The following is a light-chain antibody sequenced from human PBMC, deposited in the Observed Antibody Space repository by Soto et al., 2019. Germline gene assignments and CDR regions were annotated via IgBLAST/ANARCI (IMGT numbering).Light chain of an antibody. Sequence: EIVLTQSPGTLSLSPGETATLSCRAGQSVSSSYLAWYQQKPGQAPSRLIYGASTRATGTPARFSGSGAGTEFTLTISSLQSADFAVYYCHQYNNWPPITFGQGTRLEIK. CDR3: HQYNNWPPIT. J-gene: IGKJ5*01. CDR1: QSVSSSY. CDR2: GAS. V-gene: IGKV3-15*01.